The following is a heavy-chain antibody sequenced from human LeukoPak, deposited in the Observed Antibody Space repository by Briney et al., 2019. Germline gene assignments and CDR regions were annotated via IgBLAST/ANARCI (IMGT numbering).Heavy chain of an antibody. CDR2: INHSGST. CDR1: GGSFSGYY. CDR3: ARAYSTYFDY. Sequence: PSETLSLTCAVYGGSFSGYYWSWIRQPPGKGLEWIGEINHSGSTNYNPSLKSRVTISVDTSKNQFSPKLSSVTAADAAVYYCARAYSTYFDYWGQGTLVTVSS. V-gene: IGHV4-34*01. J-gene: IGHJ4*02. D-gene: IGHD4-4*01.